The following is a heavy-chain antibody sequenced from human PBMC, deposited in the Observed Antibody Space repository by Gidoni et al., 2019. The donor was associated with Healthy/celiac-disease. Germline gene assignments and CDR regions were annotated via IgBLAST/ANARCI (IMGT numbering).Heavy chain of an antibody. CDR1: GFTFSSYA. D-gene: IGHD4-17*01. J-gene: IGHJ4*02. V-gene: IGHV3-23*01. CDR3: AKAYDYGDYYFDY. CDR2: ISGSGGST. Sequence: EVKLLESGGGLVQPGGSLRLSCAASGFTFSSYAMSWVRQAPGKGLEWVSAISGSGGSTYYADSVKGRFTISRDNSKNTLYLQMNSLRAEDTAVYYCAKAYDYGDYYFDYWGQGTLVTVSS.